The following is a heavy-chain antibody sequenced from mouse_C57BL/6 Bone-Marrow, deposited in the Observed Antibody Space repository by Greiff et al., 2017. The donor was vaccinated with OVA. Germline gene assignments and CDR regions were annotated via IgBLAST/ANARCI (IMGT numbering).Heavy chain of an antibody. CDR3: ARQGYYYGTPYYFDY. V-gene: IGHV5-17*01. D-gene: IGHD1-1*01. J-gene: IGHJ2*01. CDR2: ISSGSSTI. Sequence: DVKLVESGGGLVKPGGSLKLSCAASGFTFSDYGMHWVRQAPEKGLEWVAYISSGSSTIYYADTVKGRFTISRDNAKNTLFLQMTSLRSEDTAMYYCARQGYYYGTPYYFDYWGQGTTLTVSS. CDR1: GFTFSDYG.